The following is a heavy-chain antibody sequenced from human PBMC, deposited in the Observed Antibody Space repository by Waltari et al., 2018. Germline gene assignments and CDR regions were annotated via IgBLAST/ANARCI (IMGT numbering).Heavy chain of an antibody. CDR1: GYTFTDYY. V-gene: IGHV1-69*12. CDR3: ASPRSIAVAGTGFDY. Sequence: VQLVQSGAEVKKPGATVKISCKASGYTFTDYYMHWVQQAPGKGLEWMGGIIPIFGTANYAQKFQGRVTITADESTSTAYMELSSLRSEDTAVYYCASPRSIAVAGTGFDYWGQGTLVTVSS. J-gene: IGHJ4*02. D-gene: IGHD6-19*01. CDR2: IIPIFGTA.